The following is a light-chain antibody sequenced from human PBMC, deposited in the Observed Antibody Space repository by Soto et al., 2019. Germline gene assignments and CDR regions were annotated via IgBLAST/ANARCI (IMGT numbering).Light chain of an antibody. CDR3: QQYNSYSWT. V-gene: IGKV1-5*01. Sequence: DIQMTQSPSTLSASVGDRVTITCRASQSISGWLAWYQQKPGKAPKLLIYDVSSLESGVPSRFSGSGSGTEFTLAISSLQPDDFATYYCQQYNSYSWTFGQGTKVDIK. J-gene: IGKJ1*01. CDR2: DVS. CDR1: QSISGW.